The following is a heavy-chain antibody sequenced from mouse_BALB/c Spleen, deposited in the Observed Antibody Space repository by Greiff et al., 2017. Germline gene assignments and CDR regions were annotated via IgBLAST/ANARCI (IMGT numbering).Heavy chain of an antibody. Sequence: VQGVESGAELARPGASVKMSCKASGYTFTSYTMHWVKQRPGQGLEWIGYINPSSGYTNYNQKFKDKATLTADKSSSTAYMQLSSLTSEDSAVYYCARSDYDYPWFAYWGQGTLVTVSA. CDR1: GYTFTSYT. V-gene: IGHV1-4*01. CDR2: INPSSGYT. D-gene: IGHD2-4*01. CDR3: ARSDYDYPWFAY. J-gene: IGHJ3*01.